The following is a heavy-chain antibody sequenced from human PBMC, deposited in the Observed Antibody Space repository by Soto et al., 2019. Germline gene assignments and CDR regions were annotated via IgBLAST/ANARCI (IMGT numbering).Heavy chain of an antibody. Sequence: QVQLVQSGAEVKKPGSSVKVSCKASGGTFSSYAIXWVRXAXXQGLEWMGGIIPIFGTANYAQKFQGRVTITADKSTSTAYMELSSLRSEXTAVXXCAXXXLTGGNDYWGQGTLVTVSS. D-gene: IGHD7-27*01. V-gene: IGHV1-69*06. CDR2: IIPIFGTA. CDR1: GGTFSSYA. J-gene: IGHJ4*02. CDR3: AXXXLTGGNDY.